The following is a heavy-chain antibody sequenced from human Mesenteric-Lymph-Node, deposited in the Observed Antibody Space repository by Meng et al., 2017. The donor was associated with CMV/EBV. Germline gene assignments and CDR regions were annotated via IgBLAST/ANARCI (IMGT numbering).Heavy chain of an antibody. CDR3: ARGSQAAAGIDY. V-gene: IGHV3-53*01. J-gene: IGHJ4*02. D-gene: IGHD6-13*01. Sequence: GGSLRLSCAASGFTVSSCYMNWVRQAPGKGLEWVAVIYSGGSTYYADSVKGSFTISRDNSKNTLYLQINSLRAEDTAVYYCARGSQAAAGIDYWGQGTLVTVSS. CDR2: IYSGGST. CDR1: GFTVSSCY.